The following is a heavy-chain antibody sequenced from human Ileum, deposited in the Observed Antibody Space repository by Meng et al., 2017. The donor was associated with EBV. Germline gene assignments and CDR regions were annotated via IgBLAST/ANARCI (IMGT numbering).Heavy chain of an antibody. CDR2: ISSENYT. D-gene: IGHD2-15*01. Sequence: VESGGVVVQPGRSLRLSCVVSGLTFSKQIIHWIRQAPGEGLDWVAVISSENYTYYSDSVKGRFTITRDNSANTVYLQMDNLGPQDTALYFCTRQGQDLWGQGTLVTVSS. J-gene: IGHJ4*02. CDR1: GLTFSKQI. CDR3: TRQGQDL. V-gene: IGHV3-30*03.